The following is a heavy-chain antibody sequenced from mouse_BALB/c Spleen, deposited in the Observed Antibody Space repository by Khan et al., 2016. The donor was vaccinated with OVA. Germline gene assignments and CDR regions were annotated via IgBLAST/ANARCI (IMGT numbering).Heavy chain of an antibody. CDR2: ISYSGST. V-gene: IGHV3-2*02. CDR1: GYSITSDYA. Sequence: EVQLQESGPGLVKPSQSLSLTCTVTGYSITSDYAWNWIRQFPGNKLEWMGYISYSGSTTYNPSLKSRISITRDTSKHQFFLQLKSVTTEDTATYYWASELGRYYAMDYWGQGTSVTVSS. CDR3: ASELGRYYAMDY. J-gene: IGHJ4*01. D-gene: IGHD4-1*01.